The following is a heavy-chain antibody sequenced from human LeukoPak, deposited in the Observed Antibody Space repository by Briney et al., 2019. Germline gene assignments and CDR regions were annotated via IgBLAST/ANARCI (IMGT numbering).Heavy chain of an antibody. Sequence: PGKSLRLSCAASGFTFSSSPMHWVRQAPGQGLEWVAVISHDGNTIYYLPSVKGRFTISRDNSKNTLFLQMSSLRAEDTAVYFCVRDAFGTFDYWGQGTLVTVSS. V-gene: IGHV3-30-3*01. D-gene: IGHD3-10*01. CDR1: GFTFSSSP. CDR3: VRDAFGTFDY. J-gene: IGHJ4*02. CDR2: ISHDGNTI.